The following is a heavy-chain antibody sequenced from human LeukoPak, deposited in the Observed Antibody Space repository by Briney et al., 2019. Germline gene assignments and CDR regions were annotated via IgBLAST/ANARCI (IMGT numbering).Heavy chain of an antibody. CDR3: TRNTVTENY. CDR1: GFTFSGSA. V-gene: IGHV3-73*01. D-gene: IGHD4-17*01. J-gene: IGHJ4*02. CDR2: IRSKANSYAT. Sequence: PGGSLRLSCAASGFTFSGSAMHWVRQASGKGLEWVGRIRSKANSYATAYAASVKGRFTITRDDSKNTAYRQMNSLKTEDTAVYYCTRNTVTENYWGQGTLVTVSS.